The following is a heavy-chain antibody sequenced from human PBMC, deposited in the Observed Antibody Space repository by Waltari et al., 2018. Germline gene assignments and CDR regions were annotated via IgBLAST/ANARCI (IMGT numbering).Heavy chain of an antibody. CDR3: ARQYYDFWSGYSYSFDY. J-gene: IGHJ4*02. V-gene: IGHV1-8*01. Sequence: QVQLVQSGAEVKKPGASVKVSCKASGYTFTSYDINWVRQATCKGLEWMGWMNPNSGNTGYAQKFQGRVTMTRNTSISTAYMELSSLRSEDTAVYYCARQYYDFWSGYSYSFDYWGQGTLVTVSS. D-gene: IGHD3-3*01. CDR2: MNPNSGNT. CDR1: GYTFTSYD.